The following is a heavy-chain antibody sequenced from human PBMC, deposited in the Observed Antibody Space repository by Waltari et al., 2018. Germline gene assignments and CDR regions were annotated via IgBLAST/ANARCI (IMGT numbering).Heavy chain of an antibody. CDR3: ARDREHSYGKYFDY. V-gene: IGHV4-59*01. CDR2: FYNSGST. CDR1: GGSISTYY. J-gene: IGHJ4*02. Sequence: QVQLQESGPGLVKSSETLSLTCTVSGGSISTYYWSWIRQPPGKGLEWIGYFYNSGSTNYNPSLKSRVIMSVDTSKNLFSLKLSSVTAADTAVYYCARDREHSYGKYFDYWGQGILVTVSS. D-gene: IGHD5-18*01.